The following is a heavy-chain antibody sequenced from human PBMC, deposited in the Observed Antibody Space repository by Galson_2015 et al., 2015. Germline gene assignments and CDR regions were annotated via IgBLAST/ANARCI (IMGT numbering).Heavy chain of an antibody. J-gene: IGHJ5*02. CDR3: ARAPGEDIVVVPAANGFDP. Sequence: CAISGDSVSSNSAAWNWIRQSPSRGLEWLGRTYYRSKWYNDCAVSVKSRITINPDTSKNQFSLQLDSVTPEDTAVYYCARAPGEDIVVVPAANGFDPWGQGTLVTVSS. D-gene: IGHD2-2*01. CDR1: GDSVSSNSAA. V-gene: IGHV6-1*01. CDR2: TYYRSKWYN.